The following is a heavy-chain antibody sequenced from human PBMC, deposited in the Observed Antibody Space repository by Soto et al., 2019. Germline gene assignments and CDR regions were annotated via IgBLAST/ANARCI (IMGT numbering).Heavy chain of an antibody. V-gene: IGHV3-21*01. D-gene: IGHD3-3*01. CDR3: ARGRDFWSGFRYYDY. CDR2: ISSSASDI. Sequence: GGSLRLSCIGSGFTFNTYSMNWVRQAPGKGLEWVSSISSSASDITYADSVKGRFTISRDNVKNSLYLQMNSLRAEDTAIYYCARGRDFWSGFRYYDYWGQGTLVTV. J-gene: IGHJ4*02. CDR1: GFTFNTYS.